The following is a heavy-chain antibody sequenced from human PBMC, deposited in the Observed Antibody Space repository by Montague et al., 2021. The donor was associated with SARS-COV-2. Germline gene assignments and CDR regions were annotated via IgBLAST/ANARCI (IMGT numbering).Heavy chain of an antibody. CDR2: ISAYNGNT. CDR1: GYTFSSYG. V-gene: IGHV1-18*01. J-gene: IGHJ2*01. CDR3: ARVATVVTGYWYFDL. Sequence: SVKVSCKASGYTFSSYGISWVRQAPGQGLECMGWISAYNGNTSYAQNLQGRVTLTTHTSTSTAYMELTSLRSDDTAVYYCARVATVVTGYWYFDLWGRGTLVTVSS. D-gene: IGHD4-23*01.